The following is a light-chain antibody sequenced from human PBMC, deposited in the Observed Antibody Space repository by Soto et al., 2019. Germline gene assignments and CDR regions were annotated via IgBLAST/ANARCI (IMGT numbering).Light chain of an antibody. CDR2: GAS. Sequence: DIQMTQSPSSLSASVGDRVTVTCRASQGIRNDLGWYQQKPGKAPKRLIYGASGLQSGVPSRFXGSGSGTXXXXXXXSLQPEDFATYYCLQNNSFPRTFGQGTKVEI. CDR3: LQNNSFPRT. V-gene: IGKV1-17*01. J-gene: IGKJ1*01. CDR1: QGIRND.